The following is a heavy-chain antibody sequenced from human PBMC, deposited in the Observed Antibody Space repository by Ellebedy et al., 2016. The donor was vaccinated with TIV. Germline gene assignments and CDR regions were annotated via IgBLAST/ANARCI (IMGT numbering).Heavy chain of an antibody. J-gene: IGHJ4*02. CDR3: ARVGWLRYFDY. D-gene: IGHD5-12*01. V-gene: IGHV1-8*01. CDR1: GYTFTSYD. CDR2: MNPNSGNT. Sequence: AASVKVSCKASGYTFTSYDINWVRQATGQGLEWMGWMNPNSGNTGYAQKFQGRVTITADKSTSTAYMELSSLRSEDTAVYYCARVGWLRYFDYWGQGTLVTVSS.